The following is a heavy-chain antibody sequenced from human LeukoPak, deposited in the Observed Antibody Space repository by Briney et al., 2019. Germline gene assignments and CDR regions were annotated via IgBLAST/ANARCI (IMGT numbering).Heavy chain of an antibody. J-gene: IGHJ4*02. CDR3: ARGSNYYDSSGYYYGLDY. Sequence: ASVKVSCKASGGTFSSYAISWVRQAPGQGLEWMGGIIPIFGTANYAQKFQGRVTITADKSTSTAYMELSSLRSEDTAVYYCARGSNYYDSSGYYYGLDYWGQGTLVTVSS. CDR1: GGTFSSYA. D-gene: IGHD3-22*01. V-gene: IGHV1-69*06. CDR2: IIPIFGTA.